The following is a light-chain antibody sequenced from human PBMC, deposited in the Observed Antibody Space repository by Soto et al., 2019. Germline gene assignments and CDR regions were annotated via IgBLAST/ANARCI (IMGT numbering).Light chain of an antibody. V-gene: IGKV3-20*01. CDR3: QQYGSSST. J-gene: IGKJ5*01. CDR2: GES. Sequence: EVVLTQSPAILSLSPGERGTRSCRASQSVSSSYLAWYQQKPGQAPRLLIYGESSRPTGIPDRFSGSGSGTDFTLTISRLEPEDFAVYYCQQYGSSSTVGPGTRLEIK. CDR1: QSVSSSY.